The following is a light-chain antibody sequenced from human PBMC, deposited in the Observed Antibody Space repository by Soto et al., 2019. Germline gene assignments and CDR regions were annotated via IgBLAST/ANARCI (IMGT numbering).Light chain of an antibody. V-gene: IGLV1-44*01. CDR1: SSNIGRNT. J-gene: IGLJ1*01. CDR3: AAWVDSLNGSV. Sequence: QAVVTQPPSASGTPGQRVTISCSGSSSNIGRNTVNWYQQFPGTAPKLLIYSNDQRPSGVPDRFSASKSGTSASLAISGLQSEDEADYYCAAWVDSLNGSVFGTGTKDTVL. CDR2: SND.